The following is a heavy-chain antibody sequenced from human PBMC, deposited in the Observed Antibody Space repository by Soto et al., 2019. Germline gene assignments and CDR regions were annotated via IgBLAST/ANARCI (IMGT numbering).Heavy chain of an antibody. CDR3: ERGGGGGLFEH. CDR2: ISPKSTYR. CDR1: GFPFSDYY. D-gene: IGHD2-21*01. J-gene: IGHJ4*02. V-gene: IGHV3-11*06. Sequence: GGSLRLSCATSGFPFSDYYMSWIRQAPGKGLEWLSHISPKSTYRNYADSVKGRFTISRDNTKSSLFLQMNSLGVEDTAVYYCERGGGGGLFEHWGQGVLVTVSS.